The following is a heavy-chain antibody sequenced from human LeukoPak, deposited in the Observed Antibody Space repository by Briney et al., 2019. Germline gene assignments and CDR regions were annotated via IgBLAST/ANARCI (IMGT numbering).Heavy chain of an antibody. CDR1: GFTVSSNY. V-gene: IGHV3-66*01. D-gene: IGHD4-11*01. CDR3: ARGCPADYPSYWFFAL. J-gene: IGHJ2*01. Sequence: GGSLRLSCAASGFTVSSNYMSWVRQAPGKGLDWISVIYTAGDTYYADPVKGRFSISRDNSKNMVYLQMNSLRAEDTAVYYCARGCPADYPSYWFFALWGRGTLVTVSS. CDR2: IYTAGDT.